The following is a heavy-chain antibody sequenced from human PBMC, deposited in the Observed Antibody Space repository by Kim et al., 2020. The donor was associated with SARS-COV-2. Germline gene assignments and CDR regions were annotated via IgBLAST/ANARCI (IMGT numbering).Heavy chain of an antibody. Sequence: IYYADSVERRFTSSRDNTKNSLYLQMISLGVEDTAVYYCVLTPYGASEYWGQGTLVTVSS. CDR3: VLTPYGASEY. J-gene: IGHJ4*02. V-gene: IGHV3-48*03. D-gene: IGHD4-17*01. CDR2: I.